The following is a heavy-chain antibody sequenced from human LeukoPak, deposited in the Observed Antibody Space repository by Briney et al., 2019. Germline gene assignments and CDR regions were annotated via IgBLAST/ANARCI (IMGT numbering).Heavy chain of an antibody. D-gene: IGHD4-23*01. J-gene: IGHJ5*02. Sequence: ASVKVSCKASGYTFTSYYMHWVRQAPGQGLEWMGIINPSGDSTSYAQKFQGRVTMTRDMSTSTDYMELSSLRSEDTAVYYCARDNSVEDNAWWFDPWGQGTLVTVSS. CDR1: GYTFTSYY. CDR3: ARDNSVEDNAWWFDP. CDR2: INPSGDST. V-gene: IGHV1-46*01.